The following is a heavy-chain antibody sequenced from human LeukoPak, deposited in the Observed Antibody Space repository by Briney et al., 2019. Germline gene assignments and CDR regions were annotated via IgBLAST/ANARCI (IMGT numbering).Heavy chain of an antibody. V-gene: IGHV3-72*01. Sequence: QPGGPLRLSCAASGITLSDHYMDWVRQAPGKGLEWIGRTGNKANSYTTEYAASVKGRFTILRDDSKNSLYLQMNSLKTEDTAVYYCARGSPMEVVVAARNSPMLYYFDYWGQGTLVTVSS. J-gene: IGHJ4*02. CDR1: GITLSDHY. CDR3: ARGSPMEVVVAARNSPMLYYFDY. D-gene: IGHD2-15*01. CDR2: TGNKANSYTT.